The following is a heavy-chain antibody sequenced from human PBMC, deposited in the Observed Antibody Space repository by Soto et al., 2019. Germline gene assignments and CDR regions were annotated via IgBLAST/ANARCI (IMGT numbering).Heavy chain of an antibody. Sequence: PGGSLRLSCAASGFTFSSYWMSWVRQAPGKGLEWVANIKQDGSEKYYVDSVKGRFTISRDNAKNSLYLQMNSLRAEDTAVYYCARDSYYDFWSGYYGNWFDPWGQGTLVTVSS. CDR1: GFTFSSYW. CDR3: ARDSYYDFWSGYYGNWFDP. J-gene: IGHJ5*02. D-gene: IGHD3-3*01. CDR2: IKQDGSEK. V-gene: IGHV3-7*03.